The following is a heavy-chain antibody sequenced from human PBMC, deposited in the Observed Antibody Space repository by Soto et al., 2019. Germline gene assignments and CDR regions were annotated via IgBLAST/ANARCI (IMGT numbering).Heavy chain of an antibody. CDR3: ARCIQQDYYYGMDV. D-gene: IGHD5-18*01. CDR1: GYTFYSHS. J-gene: IGHJ6*02. V-gene: IGHV1-18*01. CDR2: ISADNGNT. Sequence: ASVKVSCKASGYTFYSHSISWVRQAPGQGLEWMGRISADNGNTQYAQKFRGRVTMTTDTSTSTVYMGLRNLRSDDTAVYYCARCIQQDYYYGMDVWGQGTTVTVSS.